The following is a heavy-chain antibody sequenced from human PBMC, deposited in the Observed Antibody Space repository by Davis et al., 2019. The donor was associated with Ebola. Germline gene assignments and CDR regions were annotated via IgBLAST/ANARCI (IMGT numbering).Heavy chain of an antibody. D-gene: IGHD6-13*01. V-gene: IGHV3-13*01. CDR2: IGTAGDT. CDR1: GFTFSSYD. CDR3: ARDWMYSH. J-gene: IGHJ4*02. Sequence: GESLKISCAASGFTFSSYDMHWVRQATGKGLEWVSAIGTAGDTYYPGSVKGRFTISRENAKNSLYLQMNSLRAGDTAVYYCARDWMYSHWGQGTLVTVSS.